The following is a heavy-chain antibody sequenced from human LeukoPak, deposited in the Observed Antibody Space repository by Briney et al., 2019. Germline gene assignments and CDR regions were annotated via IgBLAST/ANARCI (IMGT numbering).Heavy chain of an antibody. Sequence: PSRTLSLTCTVSGGSISSGGYYWSWIRQHPGKGLEWIGYIYYSGTTNYNPSLKSRITISLDTSKNQVSLKLRSVTAADTAVYYCARRHDTAMVSDLWGRGTLVTVSS. CDR2: IYYSGTT. CDR3: ARRHDTAMVSDL. J-gene: IGHJ2*01. CDR1: GGSISSGGYY. V-gene: IGHV4-31*03. D-gene: IGHD5-18*01.